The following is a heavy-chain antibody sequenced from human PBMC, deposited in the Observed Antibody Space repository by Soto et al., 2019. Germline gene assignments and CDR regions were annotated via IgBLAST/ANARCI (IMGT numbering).Heavy chain of an antibody. Sequence: GTRSLTWTVSGGAFKIGSYYWSWVRHPPGKGLEWIGYVYYTGRTSYSPSLKSRVTISADTSKNQFSLILTSVTAADTAVYYCARDYDYFDRWGQGSLVTVSS. CDR3: ARDYDYFDR. CDR1: GGAFKIGSYY. J-gene: IGHJ4*01. V-gene: IGHV4-61*01. CDR2: VYYTGRT. D-gene: IGHD2-2*01.